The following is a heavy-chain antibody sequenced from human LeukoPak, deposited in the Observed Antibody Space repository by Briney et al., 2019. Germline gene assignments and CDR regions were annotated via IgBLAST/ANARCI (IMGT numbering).Heavy chain of an antibody. CDR1: GGSISSYY. D-gene: IGHD6-19*01. J-gene: IGHJ4*02. CDR2: IYFSGST. V-gene: IGHV4-59*08. CDR3: ARHGDSSGWGPEHPRFDY. Sequence: SETLSLTRTVSGGSISSYYWSWIRQPPRKGLEWMGYIYFSGSTNYNPSVKSRVTISVDTSKNQFSLKLSSVTAADTAGYHCARHGDSSGWGPEHPRFDYWGQGTLVTVSS.